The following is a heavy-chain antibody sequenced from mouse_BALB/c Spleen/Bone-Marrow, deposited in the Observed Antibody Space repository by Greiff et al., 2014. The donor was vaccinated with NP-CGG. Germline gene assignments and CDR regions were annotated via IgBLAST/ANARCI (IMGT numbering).Heavy chain of an antibody. CDR3: ARDSFLITRALDY. Sequence: VKLEESGPGLVAPSQSLSTTCTVSGFSLTGYGVSWVRQPPGKGLEWLGMIWGDGSTDYNSALKSRLSISKDNSKSQVFLKMNSLQTDDTARYYCARDSFLITRALDYWGQGTSVTVSS. J-gene: IGHJ4*01. V-gene: IGHV2-6-7*01. CDR1: GFSLTGYG. D-gene: IGHD2-4*01. CDR2: IWGDGST.